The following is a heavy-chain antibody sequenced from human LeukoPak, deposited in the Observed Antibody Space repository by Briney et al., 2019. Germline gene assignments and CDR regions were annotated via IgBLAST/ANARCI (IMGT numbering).Heavy chain of an antibody. CDR2: INPNSGGT. V-gene: IGHV1-2*06. Sequence: ASVKVSCKASGYTFTGYYMHWVRRAPGQGLEWMGRINPNSGGTNYAQKFQGRVTMTSDTSISTAYMGLSRLRSDDTAVYYCARDSSMYYYGSGSSPWGQGTLVTVSS. CDR1: GYTFTGYY. CDR3: ARDSSMYYYGSGSSP. D-gene: IGHD3-10*01. J-gene: IGHJ5*02.